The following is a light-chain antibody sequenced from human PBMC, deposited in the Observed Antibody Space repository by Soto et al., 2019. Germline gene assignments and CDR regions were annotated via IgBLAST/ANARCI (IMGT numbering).Light chain of an antibody. J-gene: IGLJ2*01. Sequence: QSVLTQPASVSWSPGQSIAISCTGTSSDVGGYNYVSWYQQHPGKAPKLMIYDVSNRPSGVSNRFSGSKSGNTASLTISGLQAEDEADYYSSSYTSSSTHVVFGGGTKVTVL. V-gene: IGLV2-14*01. CDR3: SSYTSSSTHVV. CDR1: SSDVGGYNY. CDR2: DVS.